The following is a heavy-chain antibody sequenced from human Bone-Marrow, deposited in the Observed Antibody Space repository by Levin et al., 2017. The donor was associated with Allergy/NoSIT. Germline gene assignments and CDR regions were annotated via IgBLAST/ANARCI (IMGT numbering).Heavy chain of an antibody. V-gene: IGHV1-8*01. Sequence: GESLKISCKASGYIFTTYDIHWVRQASGQGLDWMGWMNPGSGHTGYAQNFQGRVTLTSNTSISTAYMELSGLTSEDTAVYYCAKASLVRSKSWFDPWGQGTPVIVSS. J-gene: IGHJ5*02. CDR1: GYIFTTYD. D-gene: IGHD2/OR15-2a*01. CDR2: MNPGSGHT. CDR3: AKASLVRSKSWFDP.